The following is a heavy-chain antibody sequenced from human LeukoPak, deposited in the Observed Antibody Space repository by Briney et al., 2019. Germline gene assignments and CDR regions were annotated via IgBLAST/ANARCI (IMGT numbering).Heavy chain of an antibody. Sequence: ASVTVSFTVFGYTLTKVSMHWVRQAPGKGLEWMGDYEQKFQGRVTMTEDTSTDTAYMELSSLRSEDTAVYYCVSRPPPRGHRGPFDFWGQGTRVTVSS. CDR2: YE. V-gene: IGHV1-24*01. J-gene: IGHJ4*02. CDR3: VSRPPPRGHRGPFDF. CDR1: GYTLTKVS.